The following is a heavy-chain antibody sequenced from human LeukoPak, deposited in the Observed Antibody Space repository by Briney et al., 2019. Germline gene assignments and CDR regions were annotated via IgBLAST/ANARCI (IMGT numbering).Heavy chain of an antibody. CDR1: GFTFSIYA. CDR3: ARIPLLWFGEFGAFDI. Sequence: GGSLRLSCAASGFTFSIYAMSWVRQAPGKGLEWVSAISGSGGTAYYADSVKGRFTISRDNSKNTLYLQMYSLRAEDTAVYYCARIPLLWFGEFGAFDIWGQGTMVTVSS. CDR2: ISGSGGTA. V-gene: IGHV3-23*01. J-gene: IGHJ3*02. D-gene: IGHD3-10*01.